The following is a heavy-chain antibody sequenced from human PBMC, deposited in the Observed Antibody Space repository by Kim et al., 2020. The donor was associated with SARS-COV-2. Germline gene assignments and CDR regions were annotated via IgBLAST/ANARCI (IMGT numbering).Heavy chain of an antibody. Sequence: GSTYYADSVKGRFTISRDNSKNTLYLQMSSLRAEDTAVYYCARAQRTFDYWGQGTLVTVSS. CDR2: GST. CDR3: ARAQRTFDY. V-gene: IGHV3-23*01. J-gene: IGHJ4*02.